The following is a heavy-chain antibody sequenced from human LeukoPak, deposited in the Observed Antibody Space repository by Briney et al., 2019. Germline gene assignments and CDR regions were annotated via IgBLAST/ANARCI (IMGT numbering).Heavy chain of an antibody. Sequence: SETLSLTCTVSGGSISSYYWSWIRQPPGKGLEWIGYIYYSGSTNYNPSLKSRVTISVDTSKNQFSLKLSSVTAADTAVYYCARRVYYDSSGSKRDAFDIWGQGTMVTVSS. CDR2: IYYSGST. D-gene: IGHD3-22*01. J-gene: IGHJ3*02. V-gene: IGHV4-59*08. CDR1: GGSISSYY. CDR3: ARRVYYDSSGSKRDAFDI.